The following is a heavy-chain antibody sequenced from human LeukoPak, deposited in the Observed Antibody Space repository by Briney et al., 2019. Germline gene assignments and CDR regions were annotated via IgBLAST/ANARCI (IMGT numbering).Heavy chain of an antibody. Sequence: GASVKVSCKASGYTFTSYGISWVRQAPGQGLEGMGWISAYNGNTNYAQKLKGRVTMTTDTSTSTAYMELRSLRSDDTAVYYCARGRSGWNYYGSGSYPLVYFDYWGQGTLVTVSS. D-gene: IGHD3-10*01. CDR3: ARGRSGWNYYGSGSYPLVYFDY. CDR1: GYTFTSYG. CDR2: ISAYNGNT. V-gene: IGHV1-18*04. J-gene: IGHJ4*02.